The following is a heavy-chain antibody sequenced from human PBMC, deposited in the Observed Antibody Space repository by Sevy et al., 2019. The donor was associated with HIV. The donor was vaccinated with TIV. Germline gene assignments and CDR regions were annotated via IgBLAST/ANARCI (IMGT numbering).Heavy chain of an antibody. CDR1: GGSLSGYY. J-gene: IGHJ5*02. V-gene: IGHV4-34*01. D-gene: IGHD6-13*01. CDR3: ARGSGYSSSWNSGGWFDP. CDR2: VDRSGST. Sequence: LLQLRRPCPFTCAVYGGSLSGYYWSWIRQSPGKGLEWIGEVDRSGSTKYNPSLKSRVIILVDTSKNQFSLKLTSVTAADTAVYYCARGSGYSSSWNSGGWFDPWGLGTLVTVSS.